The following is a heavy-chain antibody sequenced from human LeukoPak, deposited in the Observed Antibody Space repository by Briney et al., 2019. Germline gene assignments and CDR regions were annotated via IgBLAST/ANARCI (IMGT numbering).Heavy chain of an antibody. V-gene: IGHV4-39*07. CDR1: GGSISTSNYY. Sequence: SETLSLTCTVSGGSISTSNYYWGWIRQPPGKGLEWIGNIFYSGSTYYGPSLKSRLTISLDTSRNQFSLKLSSVTAADTAVYYCAREREGPYGYLDYWGQGTLVTVSS. J-gene: IGHJ4*02. CDR3: AREREGPYGYLDY. CDR2: IFYSGST. D-gene: IGHD4-17*01.